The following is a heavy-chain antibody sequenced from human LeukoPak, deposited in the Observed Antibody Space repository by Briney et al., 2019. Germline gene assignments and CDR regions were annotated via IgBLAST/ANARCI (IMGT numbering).Heavy chain of an antibody. J-gene: IGHJ4*02. CDR3: VRDDAAWLY. CDR2: ISPSSSYI. V-gene: IGHV3-21*01. Sequence: GGSLRLSCAASGFTFNTFGLNWVRQHPGKGLQWVSSISPSSSYIYYEDSVKGRFTISRDDAKNSLYLQMNSLTVGDTAVYYCVRDDAAWLYWGRGALVTVS. CDR1: GFTFNTFG. D-gene: IGHD6-13*01.